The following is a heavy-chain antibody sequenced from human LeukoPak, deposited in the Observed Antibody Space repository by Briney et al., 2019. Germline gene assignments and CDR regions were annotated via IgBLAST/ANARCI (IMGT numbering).Heavy chain of an antibody. CDR3: ARDRFRYCSGGSCAPADY. CDR2: ISGYNGHT. V-gene: IGHV1-18*01. Sequence: GASVKVSCKASGYTFTNYGISWVRQAPGQGLEWMGWISGYNGHTNYAQKFQGRVTMTRDMSTSTVYMELSSVRSEDTAVYYCARDRFRYCSGGSCAPADYWGQGTLVTVSS. D-gene: IGHD2-15*01. CDR1: GYTFTNYG. J-gene: IGHJ4*02.